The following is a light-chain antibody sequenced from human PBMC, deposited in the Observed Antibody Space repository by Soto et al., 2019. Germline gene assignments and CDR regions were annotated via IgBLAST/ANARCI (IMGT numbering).Light chain of an antibody. Sequence: DIQMTQSPSSLSASVGDRVTITCRASQSISSYLNWYQQKPGKAPKLLIYDASSLQGGVPSRFSGSGSGTDFTLTISSLQPEDFATYYCQQTYSSPWTFGQGNKVDIK. J-gene: IGKJ1*01. CDR3: QQTYSSPWT. CDR2: DAS. V-gene: IGKV1-39*01. CDR1: QSISSY.